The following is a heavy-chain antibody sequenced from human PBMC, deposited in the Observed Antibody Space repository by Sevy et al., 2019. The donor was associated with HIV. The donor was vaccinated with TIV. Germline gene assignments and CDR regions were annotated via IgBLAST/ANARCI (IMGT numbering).Heavy chain of an antibody. CDR2: IIPIFGTA. CDR1: GGTFSSYA. Sequence: PSVKVSCKASGGTFSSYAISWVRQAPGQGLEWMGGIIPIFGTANYAQKFQGRVTITADESTSTAYMELSSLRSEDTAVYYCARVVPAVKSIFWFDPWGQGTLVTVSS. D-gene: IGHD2-2*01. J-gene: IGHJ5*02. CDR3: ARVVPAVKSIFWFDP. V-gene: IGHV1-69*13.